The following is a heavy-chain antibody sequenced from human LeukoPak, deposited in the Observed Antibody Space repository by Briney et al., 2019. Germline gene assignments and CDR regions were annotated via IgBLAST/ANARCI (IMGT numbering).Heavy chain of an antibody. J-gene: IGHJ4*02. CDR2: ISSDGGST. CDR1: EFTFSSYW. Sequence: PGGSLRLSCEASEFTFSSYWMHWVRQAPGKGLVWVSRISSDGGSTSYADSVRGRFAISRDNSKNTLYLQMNSLRAEDTAVYYCAKDLIVVVVAASGYWGQGTLVTVSS. V-gene: IGHV3-74*01. CDR3: AKDLIVVVVAASGY. D-gene: IGHD2-15*01.